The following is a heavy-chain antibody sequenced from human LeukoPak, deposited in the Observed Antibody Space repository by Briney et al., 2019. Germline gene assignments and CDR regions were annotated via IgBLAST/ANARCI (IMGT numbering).Heavy chain of an antibody. CDR1: GGSISSSSYY. J-gene: IGHJ6*03. Sequence: PSETLSLTCTVSGGSISSSSYYWGWLRQPPGKGLEWIGSIYYSGSTYYNPSLKSRVTISVDTSKNQFSLKLSSVTAADTAVYYCAREEGYYYYYYYMDVWGKGTTVTVSS. CDR3: AREEGYYYYYYYMDV. D-gene: IGHD1-1*01. V-gene: IGHV4-39*07. CDR2: IYYSGST.